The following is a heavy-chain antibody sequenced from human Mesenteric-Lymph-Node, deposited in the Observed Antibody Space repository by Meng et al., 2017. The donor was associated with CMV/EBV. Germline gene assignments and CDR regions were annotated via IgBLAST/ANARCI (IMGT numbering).Heavy chain of an antibody. CDR1: GGSISSSSYY. CDR3: ARHYYDSSGYLYYFDY. V-gene: IGHV4-39*01. Sequence: SETLSLTCTVSGGSISSSSYYWGWIRQPPGKGLEWIGSIYYSGSTYYNPSLKSRVTISVDTSKNQFSLKLSSVTAADTAVYYCARHYYDSSGYLYYFDYWGQGTLVTVSS. D-gene: IGHD3-22*01. CDR2: IYYSGST. J-gene: IGHJ4*02.